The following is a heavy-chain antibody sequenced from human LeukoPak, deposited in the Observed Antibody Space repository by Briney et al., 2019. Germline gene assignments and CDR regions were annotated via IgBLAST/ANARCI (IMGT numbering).Heavy chain of an antibody. D-gene: IGHD4-11*01. CDR2: IWNDGSDK. J-gene: IGHJ4*02. V-gene: IGHV3-33*06. CDR1: GFTFSHYA. CDR3: AKDAQRGFDYSNSLES. Sequence: GGSLRLSCVTSGFTFSHYAMHWVRQAPGKGLEWVAVIWNDGSDKYYGDYVKGRFTISRDNAKKTVYLQMNSLRVEETAVYYCAKDAQRGFDYSNSLESWGQGALVTVSS.